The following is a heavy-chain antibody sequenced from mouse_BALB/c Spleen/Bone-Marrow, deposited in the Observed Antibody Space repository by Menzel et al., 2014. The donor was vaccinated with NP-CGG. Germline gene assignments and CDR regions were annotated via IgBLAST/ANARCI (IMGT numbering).Heavy chain of an antibody. V-gene: IGHV3-2*02. CDR3: AREDNYAFAY. Sequence: EVKLVESGPGLVKPSQSLSLTCTVTGCSITSDYAWNWIRQFPGDKLEWMGYINYSGFTTYNPSLKSRISIIRDTSKNQFFLQLNSVTTEDTATYYCAREDNYAFAYWGQGTLVTASA. J-gene: IGHJ3*01. CDR1: GCSITSDYA. CDR2: INYSGFT. D-gene: IGHD1-3*01.